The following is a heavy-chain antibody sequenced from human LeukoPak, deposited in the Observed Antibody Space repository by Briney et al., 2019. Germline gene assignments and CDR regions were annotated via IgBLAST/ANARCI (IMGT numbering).Heavy chain of an antibody. CDR3: ARDTYSSSWYEGQFDY. V-gene: IGHV3-48*01. CDR1: GFTFSSYS. J-gene: IGHJ4*02. D-gene: IGHD6-13*01. CDR2: ISSSSSTI. Sequence: PGGSLRLSCAASGFTFSSYSMSWVRQAPGKGLEWVSYISSSSSTIYYADSVKGRFTISRDNAKNSLYLQMNSLRAEDTAVYYCARDTYSSSWYEGQFDYWDQGTLVTVSS.